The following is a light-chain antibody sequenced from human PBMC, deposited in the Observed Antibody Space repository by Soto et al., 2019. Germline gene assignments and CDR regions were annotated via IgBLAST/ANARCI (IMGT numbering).Light chain of an antibody. CDR1: QSISSW. CDR2: DAS. Sequence: DIQMTQSPSTLSASVGDRVTITCRASQSISSWLAWYQQKPGKATKLLIYDASSLESGVPSRFSGSGSGTEFTLTISSLQPDDFATYYCQQYNSYPPLTFGGGTKVEIK. J-gene: IGKJ4*01. CDR3: QQYNSYPPLT. V-gene: IGKV1-5*01.